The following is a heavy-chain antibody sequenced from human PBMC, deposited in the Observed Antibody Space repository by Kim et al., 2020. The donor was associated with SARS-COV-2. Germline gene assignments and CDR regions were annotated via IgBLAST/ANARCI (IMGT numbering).Heavy chain of an antibody. CDR3: ARRAYSSGWWYFDY. J-gene: IGHJ4*02. Sequence: ADYVKGRLNISRDNAKNTLYLQMNSLRDEDTAVYYCARRAYSSGWWYFDYWGQGTLVTVSS. V-gene: IGHV3-74*01. D-gene: IGHD6-19*01.